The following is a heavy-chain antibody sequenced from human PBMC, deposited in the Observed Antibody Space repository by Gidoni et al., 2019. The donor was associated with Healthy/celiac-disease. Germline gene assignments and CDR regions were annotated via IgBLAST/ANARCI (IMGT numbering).Heavy chain of an antibody. J-gene: IGHJ6*03. D-gene: IGHD2-2*01. V-gene: IGHV3-48*01. CDR2: ISSSSSTI. CDR1: GFTFSSDS. Sequence: EVQLVESGGGLVQPGGSLRLSGAASGFTFSSDSLHWVRQAPGKGLEWVSYISSSSSTIYYADSVKGRFTISRDNAKNSLYLQMNSLRAEDTAVYYCARDSPIVVVPADYYYYMDVWGKGTTVTVSS. CDR3: ARDSPIVVVPADYYYYMDV.